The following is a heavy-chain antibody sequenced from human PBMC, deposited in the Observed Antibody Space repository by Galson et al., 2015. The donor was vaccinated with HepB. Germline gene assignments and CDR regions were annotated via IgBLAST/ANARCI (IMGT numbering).Heavy chain of an antibody. CDR1: GFTFDDYA. CDR2: VSWNSGYV. D-gene: IGHD3-9*01. CDR3: AKDRGMAGYYSDFDY. J-gene: IGHJ4*02. V-gene: IGHV3-9*01. Sequence: SLRLSCAAYGFTFDDYAMHWVRQGPGKGLEWVSSVSWNSGYVDYADSVKGRFTISRDNAKNSLFLQMNSLRAQDTALYYCAKDRGMAGYYSDFDYWGQGTLVTVSS.